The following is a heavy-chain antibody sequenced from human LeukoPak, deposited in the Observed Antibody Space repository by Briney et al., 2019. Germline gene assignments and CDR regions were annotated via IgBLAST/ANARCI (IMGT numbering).Heavy chain of an antibody. D-gene: IGHD1-26*01. CDR1: GFTFSSYE. CDR3: ARDPYSGGYWNYYYYYMDV. Sequence: GGSLRLSCAASGFTFSSYEMNWVRQAPGKGLEWVSYISSSGSTIYYADSVKGRFTISGDNAKNSLFLQMNSLTAEDTAVYYCARDPYSGGYWNYYYYYMDVWGKGTTVTISS. J-gene: IGHJ6*03. V-gene: IGHV3-48*03. CDR2: ISSSGSTI.